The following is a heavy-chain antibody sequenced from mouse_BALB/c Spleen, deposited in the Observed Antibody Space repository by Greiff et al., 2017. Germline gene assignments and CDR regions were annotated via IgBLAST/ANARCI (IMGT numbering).Heavy chain of an antibody. V-gene: IGHV5-17*02. D-gene: IGHD2-1*01. CDR1: GFTFSSFG. CDR2: ISSGSSTI. J-gene: IGHJ4*01. Sequence: EVQRVESGGGLVQPGGSRKLSCAASGFTFSSFGMHWVRQAPEKGLEWVAYISSGSSTIYYADTVKGRFTISRDNPKNTLFLQMTSLRSEDTAMYYCARDGNYGGAMDYWGQGTSVTVSS. CDR3: ARDGNYGGAMDY.